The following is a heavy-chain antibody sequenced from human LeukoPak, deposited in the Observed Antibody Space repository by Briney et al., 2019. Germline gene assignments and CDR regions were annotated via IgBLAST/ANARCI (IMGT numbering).Heavy chain of an antibody. D-gene: IGHD2-15*01. Sequence: GGSLRLSCAASGFTFGSYAMSWVRQAPGKGLEWISAISGSGGNTYYADSVKGRLTISRDNSKNTLFLQMNSLRVEDTAVYYCAKEDPIVSVGFDYWGQGTLVTVTS. CDR3: AKEDPIVSVGFDY. CDR1: GFTFGSYA. J-gene: IGHJ4*02. V-gene: IGHV3-23*01. CDR2: ISGSGGNT.